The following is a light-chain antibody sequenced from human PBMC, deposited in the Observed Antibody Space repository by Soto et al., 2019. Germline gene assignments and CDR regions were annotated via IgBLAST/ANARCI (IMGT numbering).Light chain of an antibody. Sequence: IVLTQSPATLSLSPGERATLSCRASQSVGSALAWFQQRPGQAPRLLIYDASNRATGIPARFSGSGSGTDFTLTISSLETEDFAAYYCQQRRNWPRSFGQGTKLEIK. J-gene: IGKJ2*01. CDR3: QQRRNWPRS. V-gene: IGKV3-11*01. CDR2: DAS. CDR1: QSVGSA.